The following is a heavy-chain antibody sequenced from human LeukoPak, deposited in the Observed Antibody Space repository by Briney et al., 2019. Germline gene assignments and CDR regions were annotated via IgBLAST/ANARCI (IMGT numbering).Heavy chain of an antibody. Sequence: ASVKVSCKASGYTFTDYYIHCVRQAPGQGLGWMGWINPNSGDTNYAQKFQGRVTMTSDTSISTAYTELSSLRSDDTAIYYCARRPHSSGWSSSITLFEHWGQGTLVTVSS. J-gene: IGHJ4*02. CDR1: GYTFTDYY. D-gene: IGHD6-19*01. V-gene: IGHV1-2*02. CDR2: INPNSGDT. CDR3: ARRPHSSGWSSSITLFEH.